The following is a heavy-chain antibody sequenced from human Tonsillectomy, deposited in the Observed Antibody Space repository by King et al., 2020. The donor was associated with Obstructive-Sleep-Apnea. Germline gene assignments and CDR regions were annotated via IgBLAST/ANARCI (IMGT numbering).Heavy chain of an antibody. CDR3: ARERVLRFLEWEAYYYYGMDV. Sequence: VQLVESGGGVVQPGRSLRLSCAASGFTFSSYAMHWVRQAPGEGLEWVAVISYDGSNKYYADSVKGRFTISSDNSKNTLYLQMNSLRAEDTAVYYCARERVLRFLEWEAYYYYGMDVWGQGTTVTVSS. D-gene: IGHD3-3*01. V-gene: IGHV3-30*04. CDR2: ISYDGSNK. J-gene: IGHJ6*02. CDR1: GFTFSSYA.